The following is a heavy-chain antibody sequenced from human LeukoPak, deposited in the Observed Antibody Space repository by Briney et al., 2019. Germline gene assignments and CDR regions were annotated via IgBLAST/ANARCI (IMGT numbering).Heavy chain of an antibody. J-gene: IGHJ3*02. Sequence: GGSLRLSCAASGFTFSNYGMSWVRQAPGKGLEWVSAIRGGGNTTHYADSVKGRFTISRDNSKNTLYLQMNSLRAEDTAVYYCARVSAGVIGMKDVFDIWGQGTMVTVSS. CDR1: GFTFSNYG. V-gene: IGHV3-23*01. CDR3: ARVSAGVIGMKDVFDI. CDR2: IRGGGNTT. D-gene: IGHD3-16*02.